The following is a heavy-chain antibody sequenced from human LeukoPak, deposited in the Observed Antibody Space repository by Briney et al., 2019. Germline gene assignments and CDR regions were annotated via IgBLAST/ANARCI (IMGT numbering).Heavy chain of an antibody. Sequence: PSETLSLTCAVYGGSFSGYYWSWIRQPPGKGLEWIGEINHSGSTNYNPSLKSRFTISVDTSKNQFSLKLSSVTAADTALYYCVDLNQAVSRGLNGNEDWGEGTLVPGSS. CDR2: INHSGST. CDR1: GGSFSGYY. CDR3: VDLNQAVSRGLNGNED. J-gene: IGHJ1*01. V-gene: IGHV4-34*01. D-gene: IGHD1-1*01.